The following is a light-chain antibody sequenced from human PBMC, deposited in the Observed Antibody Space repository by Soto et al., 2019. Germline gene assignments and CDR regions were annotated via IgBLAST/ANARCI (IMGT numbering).Light chain of an antibody. CDR3: MQALHTPYT. V-gene: IGKV2-28*01. J-gene: IGKJ4*01. CDR1: QSLLSAYGYNY. CDR2: LGS. Sequence: DVVLTQSPLSLPVTPGEPASISCRSSQSLLSAYGYNYLDWYLQKPGQSPQLLIYLGSNRASGVPDRFSGSGSGTDFTLKISRVEAEDVGIYYCMQALHTPYTFGGGTKVEIK.